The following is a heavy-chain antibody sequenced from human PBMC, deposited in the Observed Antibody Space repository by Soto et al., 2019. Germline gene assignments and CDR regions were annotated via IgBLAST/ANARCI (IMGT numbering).Heavy chain of an antibody. D-gene: IGHD3-3*01. CDR2: ISTYSGDT. J-gene: IGHJ5*02. CDR3: ARHHVLTTSENWLDP. CDR1: GYTFFTYD. V-gene: IGHV1-18*01. Sequence: QVHLVQSGVEVKTPGASVKVSCQASGYTFFTYDISWVRQAPGQGLEWMGWISTYSGDTKYAQKFQGRVTMTTDASTTTAYLELRTLRSDDTAVYYCARHHVLTTSENWLDPWCQGTLVTVSS.